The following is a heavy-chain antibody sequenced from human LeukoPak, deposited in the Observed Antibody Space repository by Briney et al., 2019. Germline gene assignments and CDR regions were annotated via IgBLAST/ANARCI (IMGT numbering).Heavy chain of an antibody. D-gene: IGHD2-15*01. J-gene: IGHJ5*02. Sequence: PGGSLRLSCAASGFTFSSYWMHWVRQAPGKGLEWVSGINWNGGRTGYADSVKGRFTISRDNAKNSLYLQMNSLRAEDTALYHCARDRAYGSPSQGFDPWGQGTLVTVSS. CDR1: GFTFSSYW. V-gene: IGHV3-20*01. CDR2: INWNGGRT. CDR3: ARDRAYGSPSQGFDP.